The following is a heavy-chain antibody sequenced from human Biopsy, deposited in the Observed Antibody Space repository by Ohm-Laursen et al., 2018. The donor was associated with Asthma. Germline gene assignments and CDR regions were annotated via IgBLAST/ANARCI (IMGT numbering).Heavy chain of an antibody. CDR1: GASITTPNY. D-gene: IGHD1-14*01. J-gene: IGHJ5*02. Sequence: SETLSLTCTVSGASITTPNYWAWIRQPPGRGLEWLGSVYYSGDSFYTSPLMSRLAMSVDTSRSQFSLRLTSVAAADTGVYYCARHWSGTGWEDVHNWFDPWGPGTVVTVSS. CDR2: VYYSGDS. CDR3: ARHWSGTGWEDVHNWFDP. V-gene: IGHV4-39*01.